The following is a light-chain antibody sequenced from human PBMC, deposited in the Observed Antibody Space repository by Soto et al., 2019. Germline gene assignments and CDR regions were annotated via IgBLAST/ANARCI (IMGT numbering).Light chain of an antibody. CDR1: QSVSSY. CDR2: DAS. CDR3: QQRSNWPPLYT. J-gene: IGKJ2*01. Sequence: IVLTQSPATLSLSPGERATLSCRASQSVSSYLACYQQKPGQAPRLLIYDASNRATGIPARFSGSGSGTDFTLTISNLEPEDFAVYYCQQRSNWPPLYTFGQGTKLEIK. V-gene: IGKV3-11*01.